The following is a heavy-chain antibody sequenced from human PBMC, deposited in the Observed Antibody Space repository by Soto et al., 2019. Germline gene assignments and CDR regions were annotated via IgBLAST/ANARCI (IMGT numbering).Heavy chain of an antibody. Sequence: ASVKVSCKASGYTFTGYDMHWVRQAPGQGLEWMGWINPNSGGTNYAQKFQGWVTMTRDTSISTAYMELSRLRSDDTAVYYCARVGLIAAAGADAFDIWGQGTMVTVSS. D-gene: IGHD6-13*01. CDR3: ARVGLIAAAGADAFDI. V-gene: IGHV1-2*04. CDR1: GYTFTGYD. J-gene: IGHJ3*02. CDR2: INPNSGGT.